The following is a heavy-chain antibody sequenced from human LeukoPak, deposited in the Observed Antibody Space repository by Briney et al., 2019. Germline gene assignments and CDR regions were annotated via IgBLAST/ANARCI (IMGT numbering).Heavy chain of an antibody. J-gene: IGHJ4*02. CDR3: ARDIAVVDFDY. Sequence: ASVKVSCKASGYTFTSYSINWVRQAPGQGLEWTGWINTDTGKPTYAQGFTGRFVFSLDTSVSTAYLQISSLKTEDTGVYYCARDIAVVDFDYWGQGTLVTVPS. CDR1: GYTFTSYS. CDR2: INTDTGKP. D-gene: IGHD2-15*01. V-gene: IGHV7-4-1*02.